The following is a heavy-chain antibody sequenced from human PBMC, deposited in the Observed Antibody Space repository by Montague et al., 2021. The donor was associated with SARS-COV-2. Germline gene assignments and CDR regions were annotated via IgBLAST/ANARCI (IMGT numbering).Heavy chain of an antibody. J-gene: IGHJ4*02. D-gene: IGHD3-9*01. CDR2: ILIGGTS. V-gene: IGHV4-39*07. CDR3: ARSRDWYLGN. Sequence: SETLSLTCTVSGDSISSGGYFWGWIRQPPGKGLEWIASILIGGTSYLXPSLKSRVTISIDSSKNQFSLNVTSVTAADTAVYFCARSRDWYLGNWGQGTLATVSS. CDR1: GDSISSGGYF.